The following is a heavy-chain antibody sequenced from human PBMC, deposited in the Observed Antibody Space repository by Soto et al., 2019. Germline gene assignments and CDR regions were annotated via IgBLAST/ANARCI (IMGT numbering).Heavy chain of an antibody. D-gene: IGHD2-15*01. CDR2: IYTDGRT. CDR3: AAHRCNSLDS. Sequence: EVQLVESGGGLIQPGGSLRVACAASGFTVNSNYMGWVRQAPGKGLEWISFIYTDGRTYYADSVKGRFTFSRDNSKNTLYLQMNSRRAEDTAVYYCAAHRCNSLDSWGQGTLVTVSS. V-gene: IGHV3-53*01. J-gene: IGHJ4*02. CDR1: GFTVNSNY.